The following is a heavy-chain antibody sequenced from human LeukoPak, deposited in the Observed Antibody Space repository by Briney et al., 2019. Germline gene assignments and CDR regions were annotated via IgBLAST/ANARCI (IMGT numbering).Heavy chain of an antibody. CDR3: ARAQHELLRAFDI. D-gene: IGHD2-15*01. V-gene: IGHV3-7*01. CDR1: GFTFSSYW. CDR2: IKQDGSEK. J-gene: IGHJ3*02. Sequence: GGSLRLSCAASGFTFSSYWMSWVRQAPGKGLEWVANIKQDGSEKYYVDSVKGRFTIYRDNAKNSLYLQINSLRAEDTAVYYCARAQHELLRAFDIWGERTMVTVSS.